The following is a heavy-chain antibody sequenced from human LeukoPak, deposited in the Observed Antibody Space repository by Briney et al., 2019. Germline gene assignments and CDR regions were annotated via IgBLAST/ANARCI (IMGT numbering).Heavy chain of an antibody. D-gene: IGHD1-26*01. V-gene: IGHV4-34*01. CDR2: INHSGST. CDR1: GGSFSGYY. J-gene: IGHJ6*02. Sequence: SETLSLTCAVYGGSFSGYYWSWIRQPPGKGLEWIGEINHSGSTNYNPSLKSRVTISVDTSKNQFSLKLSSATAADTAVYYCATLKYSGSCSRYYGMDVWGQGTTVTVSS. CDR3: ATLKYSGSCSRYYGMDV.